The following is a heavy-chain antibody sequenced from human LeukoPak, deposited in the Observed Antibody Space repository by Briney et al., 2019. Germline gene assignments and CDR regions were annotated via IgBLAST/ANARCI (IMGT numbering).Heavy chain of an antibody. D-gene: IGHD6-13*01. CDR3: AKDSGFRVAAAGTWFDP. V-gene: IGHV3-23*01. J-gene: IGHJ5*02. CDR2: ISGSGGST. Sequence: PGGSLRLSCTVSESTFSSYAMSWVRQAPGKGLEWVSAISGSGGSTYYADSVKGRFTISRDNSKNTLYLQMNSLRAEDTAVYYCAKDSGFRVAAAGTWFDPWGQGTLVTVSS. CDR1: ESTFSSYA.